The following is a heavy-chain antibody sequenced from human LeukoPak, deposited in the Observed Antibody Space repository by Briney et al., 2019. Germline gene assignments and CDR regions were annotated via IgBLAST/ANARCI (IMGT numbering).Heavy chain of an antibody. CDR2: ISSSSSYI. D-gene: IGHD6-6*01. CDR1: GFTFSSYS. Sequence: GGSLRLSCAASGFTFSSYSMNWVRQAPGKGLEWVSSISSSSSYIYYADSVKGRFTISRDNAKNSLYLQMNSLRVEDTAVYYCARAGAARRDFDYWGQGTLVTVSS. V-gene: IGHV3-21*01. CDR3: ARAGAARRDFDY. J-gene: IGHJ4*02.